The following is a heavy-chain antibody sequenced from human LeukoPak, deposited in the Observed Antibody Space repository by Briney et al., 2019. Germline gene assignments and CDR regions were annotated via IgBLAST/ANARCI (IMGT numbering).Heavy chain of an antibody. V-gene: IGHV3-48*03. D-gene: IGHD5-18*01. CDR1: GFTFSSYE. Sequence: QPGGSLRLSCAASGFTFSSYEMNWVRQAPGKGLEWVSYISSSGSTIYYADSVKGRFTISRDNAKNSLYLQVNSLRADDTAIYYCAKDRSGYNYAYSDYWGQGTLVTVSS. CDR3: AKDRSGYNYAYSDY. CDR2: ISSSGSTI. J-gene: IGHJ4*02.